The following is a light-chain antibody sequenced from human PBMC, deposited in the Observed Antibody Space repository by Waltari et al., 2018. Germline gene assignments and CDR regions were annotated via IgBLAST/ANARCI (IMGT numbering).Light chain of an antibody. J-gene: IGKJ4*01. CDR1: HNSDDH. CDR2: DAS. CDR3: QQYENLPLT. Sequence: DIQMTQFPSSLSASVGDRVTITCQASHNSDDHLNWFQQKPGKAPKLLIYDASVLEAGVPSRFSGGGSGTHFTFTITNLQPDDFGTYYCQQYENLPLTFGGGTKVDI. V-gene: IGKV1-33*01.